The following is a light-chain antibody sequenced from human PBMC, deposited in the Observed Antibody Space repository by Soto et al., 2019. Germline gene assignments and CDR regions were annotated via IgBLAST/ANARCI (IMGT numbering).Light chain of an antibody. J-gene: IGLJ1*01. Sequence: QSVLTQPASVSGSPGQSITISCTGTSSDVGRYNSVSWYQQRPGKAPKLMIFEVNNRPSGVSNRFSGSKSGNTASLAISGLQTEDEADYYCCSYTTTSAYVFGTGTKVTVL. CDR2: EVN. V-gene: IGLV2-14*01. CDR3: CSYTTTSAYV. CDR1: SSDVGRYNS.